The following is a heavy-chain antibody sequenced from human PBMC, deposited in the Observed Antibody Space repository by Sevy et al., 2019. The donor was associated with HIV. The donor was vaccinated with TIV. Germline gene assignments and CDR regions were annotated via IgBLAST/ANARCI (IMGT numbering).Heavy chain of an antibody. CDR3: ANLDSSGWALH. J-gene: IGHJ4*02. Sequence: GGSLRLSCAASGFTFSSYAMSWVRQAPGKGLEWVSAISGSGGSTYYADSVKGRFTISRDNSKNTLYLQMNSLRAEDTAVYYCANLDSSGWALHWGQGTLVTVSS. D-gene: IGHD6-19*01. V-gene: IGHV3-23*01. CDR2: ISGSGGST. CDR1: GFTFSSYA.